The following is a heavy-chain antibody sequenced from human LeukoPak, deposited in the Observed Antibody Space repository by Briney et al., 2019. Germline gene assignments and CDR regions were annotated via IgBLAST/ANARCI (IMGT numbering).Heavy chain of an antibody. CDR2: MYHSGRT. CDR3: ARELPGPEVVPAAVDY. D-gene: IGHD2-2*01. Sequence: SETLSLTCAVSGASISSSYWWTWVRQPPGKGLEWIGEMYHSGRTNYNPSLKSRVTISVDKSKNYFSLRLTSVTAADTAVYYCARELPGPEVVPAAVDYWGQGTLVTVSS. V-gene: IGHV4-4*02. J-gene: IGHJ4*02. CDR1: GASISSSYW.